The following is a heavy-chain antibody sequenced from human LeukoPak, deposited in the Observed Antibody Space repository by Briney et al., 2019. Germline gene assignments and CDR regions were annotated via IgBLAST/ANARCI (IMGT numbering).Heavy chain of an antibody. V-gene: IGHV1-24*01. CDR2: FDPEDGET. J-gene: IGHJ3*02. D-gene: IGHD2-21*02. Sequence: ASVKVSCKVSGYTLTESSMHWVRQAPGKGLEWMGGFDPEDGETIYAQKFQGRVTMTEDTSTDTAYMELSSLRSEDTAVYYCAAEGAYCGGDCHDAFDIWGQGTMVTVSS. CDR1: GYTLTESS. CDR3: AAEGAYCGGDCHDAFDI.